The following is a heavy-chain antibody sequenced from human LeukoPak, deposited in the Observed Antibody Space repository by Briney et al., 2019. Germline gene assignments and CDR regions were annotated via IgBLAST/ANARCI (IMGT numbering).Heavy chain of an antibody. CDR2: IKKDGSEK. V-gene: IGHV3-7*01. CDR3: TREGWERDGIHDAFDI. Sequence: GGSLRLSCAASGFTFSNYYMTWVRQAPGKGLEWVATIKKDGSEKYYLYSVKGRFTISRDNAKNSLYLQMNSLRAEDTAVYYCTREGWERDGIHDAFDIWGQGTMVTVSS. CDR1: GFTFSNYY. J-gene: IGHJ3*02. D-gene: IGHD1-26*01.